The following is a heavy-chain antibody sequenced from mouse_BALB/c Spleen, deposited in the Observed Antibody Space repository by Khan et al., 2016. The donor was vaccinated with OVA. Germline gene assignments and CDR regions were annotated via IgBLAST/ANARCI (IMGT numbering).Heavy chain of an antibody. CDR2: LNTYTGEP. D-gene: IGHD1-1*01. CDR1: GYTFRSFG. CDR3: ARPPYVSYVMVY. J-gene: IGHJ4*01. Sequence: QIQLVQSGPELKKPGETVKISCKASGYTFRSFGMNWVKQAPGKGLKWMGWLNTYTGEPTYADDFKGRYVFSLETSASTAYLQINNLKNEDTATYFCARPPYVSYVMVYWGQGTSVTVSS. V-gene: IGHV9-3-1*01.